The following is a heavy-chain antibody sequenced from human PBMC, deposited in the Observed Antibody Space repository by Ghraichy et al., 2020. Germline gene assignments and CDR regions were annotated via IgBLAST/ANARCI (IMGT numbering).Heavy chain of an antibody. CDR3: ARMGGYKAPLWY. CDR2: IFYSGGA. Sequence: SQTLSLTCTVSGTSIRAYFWSWIRQPPGKGLEWIGDIFYSGGASYNPSLKSRVTISIDASNNQFSLNLTSVTAADTAVYYCARMGGYKAPLWYWRQGTLVAVSS. D-gene: IGHD3-10*01. V-gene: IGHV4-59*01. CDR1: GTSIRAYF. J-gene: IGHJ4*02.